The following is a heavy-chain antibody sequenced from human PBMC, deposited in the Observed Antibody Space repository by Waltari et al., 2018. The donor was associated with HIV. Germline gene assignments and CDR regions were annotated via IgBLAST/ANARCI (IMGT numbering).Heavy chain of an antibody. Sequence: EVQLVEPGGGLIQPGGSLRLSWAASGFTVSRHYMSWVRQAPGKGLEWVSVIYSGGSTYYADSVKGRFTISRDNSKNTLYLQMNSLRAEDTAVYYCARNTYGSGSDLDYYGMDVWGQGTTVTVSS. CDR3: ARNTYGSGSDLDYYGMDV. V-gene: IGHV3-53*01. J-gene: IGHJ6*02. CDR1: GFTVSRHY. CDR2: IYSGGST. D-gene: IGHD3-10*01.